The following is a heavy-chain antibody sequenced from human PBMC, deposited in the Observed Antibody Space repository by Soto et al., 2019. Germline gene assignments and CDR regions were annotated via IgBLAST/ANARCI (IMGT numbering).Heavy chain of an antibody. CDR2: ISYDGSNK. CDR3: ARAYSSRDYYYGMDV. Sequence: GGSLRLSCAASGFTSSSYGMHWVRQAPGKGLEWVAVISYDGSNKYYADSVKGRFTISRDNSKNTLYLQMNSLRTEDTAVYYCARAYSSRDYYYGMDVWGQGTTVTVSS. J-gene: IGHJ6*02. D-gene: IGHD6-6*01. V-gene: IGHV3-30*03. CDR1: GFTSSSYG.